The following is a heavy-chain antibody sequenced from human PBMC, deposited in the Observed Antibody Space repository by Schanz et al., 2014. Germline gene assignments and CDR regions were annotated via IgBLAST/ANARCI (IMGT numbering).Heavy chain of an antibody. J-gene: IGHJ4*02. D-gene: IGHD2-15*01. V-gene: IGHV3-72*01. CDR1: GFTFSDHY. CDR2: VRNKNNRYTT. CDR3: ARRASGSRVGCPCDS. Sequence: EVQLVESGGGLVQPGGSLRLSCAASGFTFSDHYMDWVRQAPGKGLEWVGRVRNKNNRYTTEYTASVKARITISRDDSENSLYSQMNNLKTEGTDMYDCARRASGSRVGCPCDSWGQGTLVTVSS.